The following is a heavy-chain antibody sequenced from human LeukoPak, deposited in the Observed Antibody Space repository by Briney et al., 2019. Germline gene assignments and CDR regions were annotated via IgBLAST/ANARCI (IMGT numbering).Heavy chain of an antibody. CDR2: IYYSGST. D-gene: IGHD2-2*02. V-gene: IGHV4-59*01. Sequence: PSETLSLTCTVSGGSISIYYWTWIRQPPGKGLEWIGYIYYSGSTNYNPSLKSRVTISVDTSKNQFSLKLSSVTAADTAVYYCARAQPRGVVVPAAIADGDQGFDYWGQGTLVTVSS. CDR3: ARAQPRGVVVPAAIADGDQGFDY. CDR1: GGSISIYY. J-gene: IGHJ4*02.